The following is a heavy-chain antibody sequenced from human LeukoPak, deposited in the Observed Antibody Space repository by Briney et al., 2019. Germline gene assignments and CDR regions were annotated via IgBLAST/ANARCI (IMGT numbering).Heavy chain of an antibody. CDR1: GGSISSGGYY. CDR2: IYHSGST. CDR3: AREWFGELFKIDP. D-gene: IGHD3-10*01. J-gene: IGHJ5*02. V-gene: IGHV4-30-2*01. Sequence: SETLSLTCTVSGGSISSGGYYWSWLRQPPGKGLEWIGYIYHSGSTYYNPFLKSRVTISVDRSKNQFSLKLSSVTAADTAVYYCAREWFGELFKIDPWGRGTLVTVSS.